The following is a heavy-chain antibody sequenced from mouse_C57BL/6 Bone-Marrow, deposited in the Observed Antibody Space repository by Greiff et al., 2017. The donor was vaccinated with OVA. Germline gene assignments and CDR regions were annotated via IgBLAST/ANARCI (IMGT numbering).Heavy chain of an antibody. J-gene: IGHJ3*01. V-gene: IGHV5-4*01. CDR1: GFTFSSYA. D-gene: IGHD2-4*01. Sequence: EVQLVESGGGLVKPGGSLKLSCAASGFTFSSYAMSWVRQTPEKRLEWVATISDGGSYTYYPDNVKGRFTISRDNAKNNLYLQISQLKSEDTAMYYGAREGGLRAWFAYRGQGTLVTVSA. CDR3: AREGGLRAWFAY. CDR2: ISDGGSYT.